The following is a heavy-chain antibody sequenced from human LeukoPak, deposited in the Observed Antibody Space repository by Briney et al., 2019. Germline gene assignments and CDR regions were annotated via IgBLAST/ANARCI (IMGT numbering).Heavy chain of an antibody. CDR2: INSDGSWT. J-gene: IGHJ4*02. V-gene: IGHV3-74*01. D-gene: IGHD2/OR15-2a*01. CDR1: GNYW. Sequence: GVSLRLSCAASGNYWMHWVRQAPGKGLVWVSHINSDGSWTSYADSVKGRFTISKDNAKNTVYLQMNSLRAEDTAVYYCVSFYETYWGRGTLVTVSS. CDR3: VSFYETY.